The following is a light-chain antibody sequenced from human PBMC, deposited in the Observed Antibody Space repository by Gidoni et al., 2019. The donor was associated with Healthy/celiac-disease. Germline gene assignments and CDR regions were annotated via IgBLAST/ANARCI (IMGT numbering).Light chain of an antibody. CDR1: QSVSSY. J-gene: IGKJ4*01. CDR3: QQRSNWPHLT. V-gene: IGKV3-11*01. CDR2: DAS. Sequence: EIVLTQSPATLSLSPGERATLSCRASQSVSSYLAWYQQKPGQAPRLLIYDASNRATGIPARFSGSGSGTDFTLTISSLEPEDFAVYYCQQRSNWPHLTFGGGTKVEIK.